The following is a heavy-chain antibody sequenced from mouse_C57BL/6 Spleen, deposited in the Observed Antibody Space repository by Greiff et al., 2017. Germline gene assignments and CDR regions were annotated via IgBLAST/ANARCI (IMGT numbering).Heavy chain of an antibody. D-gene: IGHD3-2*02. J-gene: IGHJ4*01. V-gene: IGHV14-3*01. CDR3: AFTAQATDYYAMDY. CDR2: IDPANGNT. Sequence: EVMLVESVAELVRPGASVKLSCTASGFNIKNTYMHWVKQRPEQGLEWIGRIDPANGNTKYAPKFQGKATITADTSSNTAYLQLSSLTSEDTAIYYCAFTAQATDYYAMDYWGQGTSVTVSS. CDR1: GFNIKNTY.